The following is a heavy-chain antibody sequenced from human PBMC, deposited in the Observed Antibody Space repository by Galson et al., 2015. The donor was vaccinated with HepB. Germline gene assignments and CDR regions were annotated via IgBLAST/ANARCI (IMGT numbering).Heavy chain of an antibody. Sequence: SETLSLTCTVSGGSISSSSYYWGWIRQPPGKGLEWIGSIYYSGSTYYNPSLKSRVTISVDTSKNQFSLKLSSVTAADTAVYYCARHRPRAGNPDAFDIWGQGTMVTVSS. CDR2: IYYSGST. CDR3: ARHRPRAGNPDAFDI. CDR1: GGSISSSSYY. J-gene: IGHJ3*02. V-gene: IGHV4-39*01.